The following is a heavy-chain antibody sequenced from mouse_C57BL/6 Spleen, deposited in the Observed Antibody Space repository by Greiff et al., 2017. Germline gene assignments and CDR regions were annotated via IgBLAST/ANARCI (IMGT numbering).Heavy chain of an antibody. D-gene: IGHD2-1*01. CDR3: ARGGIYYGNLYAMDY. V-gene: IGHV1-54*01. J-gene: IGHJ4*01. Sequence: QVQLQQSGAELVRPGTSVKVSCKASGYAFTNYLIEWVKQRPGQGLEWIGVINPGSGGTNYNEKFKGKATLTADKSSSTAYMQLSSLTSEDSAVYVCARGGIYYGNLYAMDYWGQGTSVTVSS. CDR2: INPGSGGT. CDR1: GYAFTNYL.